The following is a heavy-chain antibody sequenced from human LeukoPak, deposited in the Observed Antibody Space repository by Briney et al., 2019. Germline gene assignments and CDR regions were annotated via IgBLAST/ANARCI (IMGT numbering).Heavy chain of an antibody. CDR3: ARIHCDSISCFYLDY. D-gene: IGHD2-2*01. CDR1: GGSFSGYY. J-gene: IGHJ4*02. CDR2: INHSGST. V-gene: IGHV4-34*01. Sequence: SETLSLTCAVYGGSFSGYYWSWIRQPPGKGLEWIGEINHSGSTNYNPSLKSRLTISVDKSKNQFSLKLSSVTAADTAVYYCARIHCDSISCFYLDYWGQGSLVTVSS.